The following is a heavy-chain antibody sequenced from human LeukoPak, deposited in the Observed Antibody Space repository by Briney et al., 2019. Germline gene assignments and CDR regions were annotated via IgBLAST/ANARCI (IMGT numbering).Heavy chain of an antibody. Sequence: PSETLSLTCTVSGGSISRFNWRSIRQPAGKGLEWIGRIYTSGSTNYNPSLKSRVTMSVDTSKNQFSLKLSSATAADTAVYYCARADTAIYIDYWGQGTLVTVSS. V-gene: IGHV4-4*07. CDR2: IYTSGST. D-gene: IGHD5-18*01. CDR1: GGSISRFN. J-gene: IGHJ4*02. CDR3: ARADTAIYIDY.